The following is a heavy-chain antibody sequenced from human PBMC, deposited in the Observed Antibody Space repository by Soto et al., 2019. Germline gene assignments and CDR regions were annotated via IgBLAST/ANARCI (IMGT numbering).Heavy chain of an antibody. V-gene: IGHV1-69*08. CDR2: IIPILGIA. Sequence: QVQLVQSGAEVKKPGSSVKVSCKASGGTFSSYTISWVRQAPGQGLEWMGRIIPILGIANYAQKFQGRVTITADKSTSTAYMELGSLRSEDKAVYYCARDLRGFCSSTSCPPPYHYYYMDVWGKGTTVTVSS. CDR3: ARDLRGFCSSTSCPPPYHYYYMDV. J-gene: IGHJ6*03. D-gene: IGHD2-2*01. CDR1: GGTFSSYT.